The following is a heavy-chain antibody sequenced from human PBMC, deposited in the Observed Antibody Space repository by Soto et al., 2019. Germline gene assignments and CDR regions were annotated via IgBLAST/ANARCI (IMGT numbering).Heavy chain of an antibody. CDR2: ISSSGSTI. V-gene: IGHV3-48*03. CDR1: GFTFSSYE. Sequence: GGSLRLSCVASGFTFSSYEMNWVRQAPGKGLEWVSYISSSGSTIYYADSVKGRFTISRDNAKNSLYLQMNSLRAEDTAVYYCSLVPILDHWGQGTLVTVSS. J-gene: IGHJ4*02. CDR3: SLVPILDH. D-gene: IGHD2-8*02.